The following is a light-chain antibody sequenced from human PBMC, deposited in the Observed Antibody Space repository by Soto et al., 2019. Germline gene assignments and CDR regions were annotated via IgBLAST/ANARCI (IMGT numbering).Light chain of an antibody. V-gene: IGLV2-8*01. CDR1: SSDVGAYNY. CDR3: TSYAGTYSFFYV. Sequence: QSVLTQPPSASGSPGQSVTISCTGTSSDVGAYNYVSWYQQLPGKAPKLIIYEVSKRPSGVPDRFSGSKSGNTASLTDSGLQAEDEADYYCTSYAGTYSFFYVFGTGTKVTVL. J-gene: IGLJ1*01. CDR2: EVS.